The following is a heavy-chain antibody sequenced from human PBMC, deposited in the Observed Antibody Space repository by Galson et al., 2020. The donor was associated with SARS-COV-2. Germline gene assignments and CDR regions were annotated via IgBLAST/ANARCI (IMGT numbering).Heavy chain of an antibody. V-gene: IGHV3-64D*09. Sequence: GGSLRLSCSASGFIFSDYAMHWVRQAPRKGLEYVSALSSNGGTSFYRDSLNGRFTMSRDNSKNTFYLQMTSLTVEDTALYYCLAYSSTRDTDWGQGTLVTVSS. D-gene: IGHD6-19*01. J-gene: IGHJ4*02. CDR2: LSSNGGTS. CDR1: GFIFSDYA. CDR3: LAYSSTRDTD.